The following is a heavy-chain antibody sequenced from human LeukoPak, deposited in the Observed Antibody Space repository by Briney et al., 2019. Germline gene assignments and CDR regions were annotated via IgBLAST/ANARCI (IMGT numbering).Heavy chain of an antibody. D-gene: IGHD2/OR15-2a*01. Sequence: PGGSLRLSCAASGFTFSSYAMSWVRQAPGKGLEWVSAISGSGDSTYYADSVKGRFTISRDNSKNTLYLQMDSLRAGDTAIYYCAKTPHVLRGGHYYFDYWGQGTLVTVSS. CDR1: GFTFSSYA. J-gene: IGHJ4*02. CDR2: ISGSGDST. V-gene: IGHV3-23*01. CDR3: AKTPHVLRGGHYYFDY.